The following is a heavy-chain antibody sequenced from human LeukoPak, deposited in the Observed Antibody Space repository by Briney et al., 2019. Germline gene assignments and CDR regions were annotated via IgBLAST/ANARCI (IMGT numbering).Heavy chain of an antibody. CDR3: ARAETSGWHFDI. J-gene: IGHJ3*02. CDR2: IYHSGGT. CDR1: GYSISSGYY. D-gene: IGHD3-3*01. V-gene: IGHV4-38-2*02. Sequence: PSETLSLTCTVSGYSISSGYYWGWIRQPPGKGLEWIGDIYHSGGTNYNPSLKSRVTISVDTSKNQFSLKQNSVTTADTAVYYCARAETSGWHFDIWGQGTMVTVSS.